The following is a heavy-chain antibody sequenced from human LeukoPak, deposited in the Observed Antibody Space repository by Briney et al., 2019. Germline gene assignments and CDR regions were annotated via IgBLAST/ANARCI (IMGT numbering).Heavy chain of an antibody. CDR1: GYTFTNYA. J-gene: IGHJ4*02. CDR2: INTKSGMT. V-gene: IGHV1-8*01. Sequence: GASVKVSCKASGYTFTNYAMNWVRQATGQGLEWMGWINTKSGMTGHAQKFQGRITITKDTSISTVHMELSSLSSEDTAVYFCARVDGSVDYWGQGTLVTVSS. CDR3: ARVDGSVDY. D-gene: IGHD3-22*01.